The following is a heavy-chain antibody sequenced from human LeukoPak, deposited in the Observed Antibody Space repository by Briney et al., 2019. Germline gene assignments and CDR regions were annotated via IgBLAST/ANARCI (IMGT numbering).Heavy chain of an antibody. CDR3: ARHASCSSTSCYVGPFDY. Sequence: GASLQISCKGSGYSFTSYWIGWVRQLPGKGLEWMGIIYPGDSDTRYSPSFQGQVTISADKSISTAYLQWSSLKASDTAMYYCARHASCSSTSCYVGPFDYWGQGTLVTVSS. V-gene: IGHV5-51*01. CDR2: IYPGDSDT. CDR1: GYSFTSYW. J-gene: IGHJ4*02. D-gene: IGHD2-2*01.